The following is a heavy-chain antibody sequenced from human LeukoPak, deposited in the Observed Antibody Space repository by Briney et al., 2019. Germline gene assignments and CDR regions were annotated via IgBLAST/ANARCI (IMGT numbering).Heavy chain of an antibody. CDR1: GGTFSSYA. CDR2: IIPIFGTA. J-gene: IGHJ4*02. CDR3: ARANCSSTSCFYYFDY. V-gene: IGHV1-69*05. Sequence: SVKVSCKASGGTFSSYAISWVRQAPGQGLEWMGGIIPIFGTANYAQKFQGRVTITTDESTSTAYMGLSSLRSEDTAVYYCARANCSSTSCFYYFDYWGQGTLVTVSS. D-gene: IGHD2-2*01.